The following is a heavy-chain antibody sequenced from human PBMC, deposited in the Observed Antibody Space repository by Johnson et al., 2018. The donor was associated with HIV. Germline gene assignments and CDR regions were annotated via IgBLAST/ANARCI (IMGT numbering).Heavy chain of an antibody. CDR2: ISGSGGST. D-gene: IGHD6-13*01. V-gene: IGHV3-23*04. J-gene: IGHJ3*02. CDR3: ARDKSKVTSAPDQEAFDI. CDR1: GFTFSSYA. Sequence: VQLVESGGGLVQPGGSLRLSCAASGFTFSSYAMSWVRQAPGKGVEWVSAISGSGGSTFYADSVKGRFTISRDSSKNTLYLQMNSLRAEDTAIYFCARDKSKVTSAPDQEAFDIWGQGTMVTVSS.